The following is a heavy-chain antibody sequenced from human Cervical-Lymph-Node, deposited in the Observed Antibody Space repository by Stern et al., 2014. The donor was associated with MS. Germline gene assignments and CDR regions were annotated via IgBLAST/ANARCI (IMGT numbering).Heavy chain of an antibody. CDR3: ARDWQQLAFDY. Sequence: VQLEESGGGVVQPGRSLRLSCAASGFTFSSYGMHWVRQAPGKGLEWVAVIWYDGSNKYYADSVKGRFTISRDNSKNTLYLQMNSLRAEDTAVYYCARDWQQLAFDYWGQGTLVTVSS. CDR2: IWYDGSNK. V-gene: IGHV3-33*01. D-gene: IGHD6-13*01. J-gene: IGHJ4*02. CDR1: GFTFSSYG.